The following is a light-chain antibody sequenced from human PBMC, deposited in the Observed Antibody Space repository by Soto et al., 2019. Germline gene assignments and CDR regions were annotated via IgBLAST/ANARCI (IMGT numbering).Light chain of an antibody. V-gene: IGKV3-20*01. J-gene: IGKJ1*01. CDR3: QQYGSSPRT. CDR1: QSVSSSY. CDR2: GAS. Sequence: EIVLTQSPGTLSLSPGERATLSCRASQSVSSSYLAWYQQKPGQAPRLLIYGASSRATGIPDRFSGSGSGTDFTRIISRLEPEEFAVYYCQQYGSSPRTFGQGTKVEIK.